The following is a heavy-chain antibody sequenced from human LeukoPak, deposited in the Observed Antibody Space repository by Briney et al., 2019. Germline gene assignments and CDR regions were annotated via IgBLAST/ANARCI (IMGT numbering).Heavy chain of an antibody. CDR1: GFSFSTYD. D-gene: IGHD3-22*01. V-gene: IGHV3-48*03. CDR3: VRGTLDYDYSGYAFDI. J-gene: IGHJ3*02. CDR2: FDTSGRRI. Sequence: HPGGSLRLSCAASGFSFSTYDMNWVPQAPGKGREWVSYFDTSGRRIYYADSVKGRLTISRDNARNSLSVQMNSLRAEDTAVYYCVRGTLDYDYSGYAFDIWGLGTMVTVSS.